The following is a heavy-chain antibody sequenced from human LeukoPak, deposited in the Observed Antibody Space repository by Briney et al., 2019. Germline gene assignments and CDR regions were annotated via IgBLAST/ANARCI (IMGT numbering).Heavy chain of an antibody. V-gene: IGHV3-21*01. CDR2: ISSASSYI. D-gene: IGHD5-12*01. CDR1: GFPFSSYS. J-gene: IGHJ1*01. Sequence: GGSLRLSCVASGFPFSSYSMNWVRQAPGKGLEWVSSISSASSYISYVDSVKGRFTISRDNAKNSLYLEMNSLGVEDTAVYYCARGGRGPSGGIQHWGQGTLVTVSS. CDR3: ARGGRGPSGGIQH.